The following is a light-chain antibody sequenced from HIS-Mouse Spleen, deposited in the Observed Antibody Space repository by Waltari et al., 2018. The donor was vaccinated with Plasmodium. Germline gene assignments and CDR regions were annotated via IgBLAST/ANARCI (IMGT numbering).Light chain of an antibody. CDR1: QGISSY. Sequence: DIQLTQSPSFLSASVGDRVTITCRASQGISSYLAWYQQKPGKAPKLLIYAASTLQSGVPSSFSGSGSGTEFTLTISSLQPEDFATYYCQQYDNLPLTFGGGTKVEIK. V-gene: IGKV1-9*01. CDR3: QQYDNLPLT. CDR2: AAS. J-gene: IGKJ4*01.